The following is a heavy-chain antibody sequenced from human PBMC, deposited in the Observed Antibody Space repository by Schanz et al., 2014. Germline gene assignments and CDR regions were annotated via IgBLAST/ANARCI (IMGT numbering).Heavy chain of an antibody. CDR3: ASRASGWYALGYFDY. CDR1: GFTFRGYA. CDR2: IFYNKET. Sequence: QLVESGGGLVQPGGSLRLSCAASGFTFRGYAMSWIRQPPGKGLEWIGRIFYNKETSYNPSLRGRAAITVDTSKKECYLKLYSVTAADTAVYYCASRASGWYALGYFDYWGQGAPGTVSS. V-gene: IGHV4-39*01. D-gene: IGHD6-19*01. J-gene: IGHJ4*02.